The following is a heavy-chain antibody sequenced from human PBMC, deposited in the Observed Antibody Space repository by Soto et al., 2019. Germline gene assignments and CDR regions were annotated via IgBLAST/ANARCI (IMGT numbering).Heavy chain of an antibody. CDR3: ARDNKPDYGDYWFDP. V-gene: IGHV1-2*02. D-gene: IGHD4-17*01. CDR2: INPNSGGT. J-gene: IGHJ5*02. CDR1: GYTFTGYY. Sequence: GASVKVSCKASGYTFTGYYIHWVRQAPGQGLEWMGWINPNSGGTNYAQKFQGRVTMTRDTSISTAYMELSRLRSDDTAVHYCARDNKPDYGDYWFDPWGQGSMVTVYS.